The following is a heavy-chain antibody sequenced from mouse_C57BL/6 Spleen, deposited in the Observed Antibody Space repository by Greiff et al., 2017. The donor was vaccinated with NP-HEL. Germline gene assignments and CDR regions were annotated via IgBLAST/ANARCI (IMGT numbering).Heavy chain of an antibody. Sequence: VQLQQSGAELARPGASVKMSCKASGYTFTSYTMHWVKQRPGQGLEWIGYINPSSGYTKYNQKFKDKATLTADKSSSTAYMQLSSLTSEEAAVYYCARLGTTVVAGDYFDYWGQGTTLTVSA. D-gene: IGHD1-1*01. J-gene: IGHJ2*01. CDR2: INPSSGYT. CDR1: GYTFTSYT. CDR3: ARLGTTVVAGDYFDY. V-gene: IGHV1-4*01.